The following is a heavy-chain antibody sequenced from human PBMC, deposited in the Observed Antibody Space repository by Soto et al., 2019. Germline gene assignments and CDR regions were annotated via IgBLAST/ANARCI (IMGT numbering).Heavy chain of an antibody. CDR2: IYYSGST. J-gene: IGHJ5*02. CDR3: ARHAKVAAAGTRNWFDP. V-gene: IGHV4-39*01. Sequence: QLQLQESGPGLVKPSETLSLTCTVSGGSISSSSYYWGWIRQPPGKGLEWIGSIYYSGSTYYNPSLKSRVTISVDTSKNQFSLKLSSVTAADTAVYYCARHAKVAAAGTRNWFDPWGQGTLVTVSS. D-gene: IGHD6-13*01. CDR1: GGSISSSSYY.